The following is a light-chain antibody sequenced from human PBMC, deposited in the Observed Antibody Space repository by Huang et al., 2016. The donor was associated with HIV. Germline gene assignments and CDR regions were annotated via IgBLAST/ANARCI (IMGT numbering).Light chain of an antibody. CDR3: QQSSSVPYT. J-gene: IGKJ2*01. Sequence: DIQMTQSPSSLSASVGDRVTITCRASESISHYLNWYQQKPGKAPKLLIYTASSLQSGVPSRFTCGGSGTDFTLTISSLQPEDFATYYCQQSSSVPYTFGQGTKLEIK. V-gene: IGKV1-39*01. CDR1: ESISHY. CDR2: TAS.